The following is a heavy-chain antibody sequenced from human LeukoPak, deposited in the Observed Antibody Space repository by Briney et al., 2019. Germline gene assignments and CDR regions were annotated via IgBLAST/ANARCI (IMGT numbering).Heavy chain of an antibody. D-gene: IGHD1-1*01. CDR2: IKQDGSNK. CDR3: AKGRYPYYYYYMDV. Sequence: GGSLRLSCAASGFTFSSYWMSWVRQAPGKGLEWVANIKQDGSNKYYADSVKGRFTISRDNSKNTLYLQMNSLRAEDTAVYYCAKGRYPYYYYYMDVWGKGTTVTVSS. V-gene: IGHV3-7*01. CDR1: GFTFSSYW. J-gene: IGHJ6*03.